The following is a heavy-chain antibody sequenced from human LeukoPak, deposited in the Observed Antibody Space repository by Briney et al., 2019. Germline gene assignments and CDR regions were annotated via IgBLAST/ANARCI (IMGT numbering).Heavy chain of an antibody. CDR1: GGSISTDY. CDR2: IYSSGST. Sequence: SATLFITCPTPGGSISTDYWRWIRQPPGKGLERIGYIYSSGSTNYNPSIKSRVTISVDTSKNQFSLMLNSVTAADTAVYYCARLAGSSSSDYWGQGTLVTVSS. J-gene: IGHJ4*02. V-gene: IGHV4-4*09. CDR3: ARLAGSSSSDY. D-gene: IGHD6-6*01.